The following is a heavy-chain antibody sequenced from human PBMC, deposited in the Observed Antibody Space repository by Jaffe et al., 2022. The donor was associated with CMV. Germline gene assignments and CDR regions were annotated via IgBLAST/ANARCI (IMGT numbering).Heavy chain of an antibody. V-gene: IGHV3-33*08. CDR3: VRGGGGWYVPEY. Sequence: QVHLVESGGGVVQPGRSLRISCAASGFLFSDDGMHWVRQAPGKGLEWVAVIWYDGSKKYYADSVKGRFTISRDNSNNTLSLQMNSLRAEDTAIYYCVRGGGGWYVPEYWGQGTLVTVSS. CDR2: IWYDGSKK. J-gene: IGHJ4*02. CDR1: GFLFSDDG. D-gene: IGHD6-19*01.